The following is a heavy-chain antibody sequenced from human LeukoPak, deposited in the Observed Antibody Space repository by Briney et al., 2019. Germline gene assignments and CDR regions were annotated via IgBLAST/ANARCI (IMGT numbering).Heavy chain of an antibody. CDR2: ISYDGSNE. J-gene: IGHJ4*02. Sequence: GGSLRLSCAASGFTFSSYVMHWVRQAPGKGLEWVAIISYDGSNEYYADSVKGRFTISRDNSKNTLYLQMNSLRAEDTAVYYGAKDRGWGPPYGYWGQGTLVTVSS. CDR3: AKDRGWGPPYGY. V-gene: IGHV3-30*04. CDR1: GFTFSSYV. D-gene: IGHD7-27*01.